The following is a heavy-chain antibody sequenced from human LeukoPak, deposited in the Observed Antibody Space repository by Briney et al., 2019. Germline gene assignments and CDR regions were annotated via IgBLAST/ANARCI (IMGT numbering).Heavy chain of an antibody. D-gene: IGHD1/OR15-1a*01. CDR2: IYSGSSI. V-gene: IGHV3-53*01. CDR3: ALEQRRNSYYFNY. J-gene: IGHJ4*02. CDR1: GFTVSNNY. Sequence: PGGSLRLSCAASGFTVSNNYMGWVRQAPGKGLEWVSVIYSGSSIYYADSVKGRFTISRDNSKNTLYLQMNSLRAEDTAVYYCALEQRRNSYYFNYWGQGTLVTVSS.